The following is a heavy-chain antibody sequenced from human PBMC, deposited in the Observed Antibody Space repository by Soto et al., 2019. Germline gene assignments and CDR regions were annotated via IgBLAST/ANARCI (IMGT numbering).Heavy chain of an antibody. D-gene: IGHD1-7*01. CDR2: IYYSGST. Sequence: PSETLSLTCTVSGCSISSYYWSWIRQPPGKGLERIGYIYYSGSTNYNPSLKSRVTISVDTSKNQFSLKLSSVTAADTAVYYCAREGLTGTIGLYYYYGMDVWGQGTTVTVSS. V-gene: IGHV4-59*01. CDR3: AREGLTGTIGLYYYYGMDV. CDR1: GCSISSYY. J-gene: IGHJ6*02.